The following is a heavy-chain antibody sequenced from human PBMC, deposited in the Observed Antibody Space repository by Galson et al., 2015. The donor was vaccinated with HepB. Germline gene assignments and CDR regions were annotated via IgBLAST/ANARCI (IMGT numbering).Heavy chain of an antibody. CDR1: GFTFDDSA. CDR2: ISWNSGSV. Sequence: SLRLSCAASGFTFDDSAMHWVRQAPGKGLEWVSGISWNSGSVAYADSVEGRFTISRDNAKNSLYLQIDSLRPEDTALYYCAKADLQIHYDIRSGWFDPWGQGTLVTVSS. J-gene: IGHJ5*02. CDR3: AKADLQIHYDIRSGWFDP. V-gene: IGHV3-9*01. D-gene: IGHD3-9*01.